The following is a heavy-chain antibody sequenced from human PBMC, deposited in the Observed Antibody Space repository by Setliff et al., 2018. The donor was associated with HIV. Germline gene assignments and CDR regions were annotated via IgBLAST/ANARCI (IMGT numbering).Heavy chain of an antibody. CDR3: AGSILTGYYTFGADY. J-gene: IGHJ4*02. CDR2: INSDGSST. Sequence: GGSLRLSCAASGFTFSGYWMHWVRQAPGKGLVWVSRINSDGSSTTYADSVKGRFTISRDNAKNTLYLQMNSLRAEDTAVYYCAGSILTGYYTFGADYWGQGTLVTVSS. D-gene: IGHD3-9*01. V-gene: IGHV3-74*01. CDR1: GFTFSGYW.